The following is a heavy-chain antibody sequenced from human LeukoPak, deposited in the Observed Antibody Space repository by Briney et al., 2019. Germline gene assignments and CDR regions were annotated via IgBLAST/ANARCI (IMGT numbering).Heavy chain of an antibody. V-gene: IGHV4-30-2*01. Sequence: PSETLSLTCAGSGGSISSGGYSWSWIRQPPGKGLEWIGYMYYGGSTYHNPSLKSRVTISVDTSKNQFSLELNSVTAADTAVYYCARGYCRSSSCPSFHYWGQGTLVTVSS. CDR2: MYYGGST. CDR3: ARGYCRSSSCPSFHY. CDR1: GGSISSGGYS. D-gene: IGHD2-2*01. J-gene: IGHJ4*02.